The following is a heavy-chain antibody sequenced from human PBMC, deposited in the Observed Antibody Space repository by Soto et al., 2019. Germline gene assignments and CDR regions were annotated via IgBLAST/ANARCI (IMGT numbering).Heavy chain of an antibody. CDR3: ARGREFSGLDV. J-gene: IGHJ6*02. CDR2: IYSSGST. D-gene: IGHD3-10*01. V-gene: IGHV4-31*03. CDR1: GGPISSDFYY. Sequence: QVQLQESGPGLVKPSQTLSLTCTVSGGPISSDFYYWNWIRQPPGKGLEWIGNIYSSGSTYNNPSLKSRLTISLDIPKNQVSLRLSSVTAADTAVYYCARGREFSGLDVWGQGTTVTVSS.